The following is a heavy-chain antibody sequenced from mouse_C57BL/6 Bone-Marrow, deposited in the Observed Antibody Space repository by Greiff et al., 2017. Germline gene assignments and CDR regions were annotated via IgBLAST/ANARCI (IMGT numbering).Heavy chain of an antibody. D-gene: IGHD1-1*01. Sequence: QLQQSGPGLVAPSQSLSITCTVSGFSLTSYGVHWVRQPPGKGLEWLVVIWSDGSTTYNSALKSRLSISKDNSKSQVFLKMNSLQTDDTAMYYCARQYDYGSSPYAMDYWGQGTSVTVSS. CDR2: IWSDGST. V-gene: IGHV2-6-1*01. J-gene: IGHJ4*01. CDR3: ARQYDYGSSPYAMDY. CDR1: GFSLTSYG.